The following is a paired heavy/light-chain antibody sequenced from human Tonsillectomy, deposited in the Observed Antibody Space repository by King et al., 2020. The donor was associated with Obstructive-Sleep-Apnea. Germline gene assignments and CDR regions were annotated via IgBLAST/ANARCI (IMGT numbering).Heavy chain of an antibody. J-gene: IGHJ4*02. Sequence: EVQLVESGGLVVQPGGSLRLSCAASGFTFEDYVMFWVRQAPGKGLEWVSLITWDGGTTQYADSVKGRFTISRDNSKNSLYLQMNSLRPEDTALYYCVKDIDILTGDDYWGQGTLVTVSS. D-gene: IGHD3-9*01. V-gene: IGHV3-43D*03. CDR3: VKDIDILTGDDY. CDR1: GFTFEDYV. CDR2: ITWDGGTT.
Light chain of an antibody. CDR2: RNN. CDR3: GAWDDSLSRPRV. Sequence: QSALTQPPSASGTPGQRVTISCSGNSSTIGSSNVYWYQQLPGTAPKLLVYRNNRRPSGVPGRFSGSKSATSASLAISGLRSEDEADYYCGAWDDSLSRPRVFGGGTKLTVL. V-gene: IGLV1-47*01. CDR1: SSTIGSSN. J-gene: IGLJ2*01.